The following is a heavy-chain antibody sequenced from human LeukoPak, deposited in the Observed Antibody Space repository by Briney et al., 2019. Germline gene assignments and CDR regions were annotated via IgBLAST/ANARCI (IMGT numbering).Heavy chain of an antibody. D-gene: IGHD2-15*01. J-gene: IGHJ1*01. CDR3: ASPGVSVVAFQH. Sequence: GRSLRLSCAASGFTVSSNYMSWVRQAPGKGLEWVSVIYSGGSTYYADSVKGRFTISRDNSKNTLYLQMNSLRAEDTAVYYCASPGVSVVAFQHWGQGTLVTVFS. V-gene: IGHV3-53*01. CDR2: IYSGGST. CDR1: GFTVSSNY.